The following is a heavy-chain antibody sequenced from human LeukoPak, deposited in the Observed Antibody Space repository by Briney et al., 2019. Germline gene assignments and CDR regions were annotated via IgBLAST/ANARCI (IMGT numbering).Heavy chain of an antibody. CDR3: ARDIAAAGTGS. CDR1: GYTFTGYY. J-gene: IGHJ5*02. Sequence: ASVKVSYKASGYTFTGYYMHWVRQAPGQGLEWMGRINTNSGGTNYAQKFQGRVTMTRDTSISTAYMELSRLRSDDTAVYYFARDIAAAGTGSWGQGTLVTVSP. D-gene: IGHD6-13*01. CDR2: INTNSGGT. V-gene: IGHV1-2*06.